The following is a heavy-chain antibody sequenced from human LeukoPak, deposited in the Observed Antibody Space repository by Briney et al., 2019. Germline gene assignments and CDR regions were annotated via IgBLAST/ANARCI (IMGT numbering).Heavy chain of an antibody. CDR1: GGSISSSSYY. CDR3: ARQSKGIIVITDFQH. V-gene: IGHV4-39*01. Sequence: SETLSHTCTVSGGSISSSSYYWGWIRQPPGKGLEWIGSIYYSGNTYYSPSLKSRVTISVDTSKNQFSLKLSSVTAADTAVYYCARQSKGIIVITDFQHWGQGTLVTVSS. J-gene: IGHJ1*01. CDR2: IYYSGNT. D-gene: IGHD3-22*01.